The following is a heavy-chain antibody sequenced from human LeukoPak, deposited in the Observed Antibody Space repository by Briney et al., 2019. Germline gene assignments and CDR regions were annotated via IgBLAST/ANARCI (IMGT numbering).Heavy chain of an antibody. Sequence: ASVKVSCKASGYTFTSYGISWVRQAPGQGLEWMGWISAYSGNTNYAQKLQGRVTMTTDTSTSTAYMELRSLRSDDTAVYYCAREGYCSGGSCFNRWFDPWGQGTLVTVSS. D-gene: IGHD2-15*01. J-gene: IGHJ5*02. CDR3: AREGYCSGGSCFNRWFDP. CDR1: GYTFTSYG. V-gene: IGHV1-18*01. CDR2: ISAYSGNT.